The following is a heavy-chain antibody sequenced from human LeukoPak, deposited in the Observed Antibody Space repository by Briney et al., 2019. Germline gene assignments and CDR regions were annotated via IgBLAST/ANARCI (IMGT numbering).Heavy chain of an antibody. J-gene: IGHJ4*02. V-gene: IGHV5-51*01. CDR2: IYPGDSDT. D-gene: IGHD2-8*02. CDR3: ARSTGATGPVDY. CDR1: GYTFSSYW. Sequence: GESLKISCKVSGYTFSSYWIGWVRQMPGKGLERMGIIYPGDSDTRYSPSFQGQVTISADKSITTAYLQWNSLKASDTAMYYCARSTGATGPVDYWGQGTLVTV.